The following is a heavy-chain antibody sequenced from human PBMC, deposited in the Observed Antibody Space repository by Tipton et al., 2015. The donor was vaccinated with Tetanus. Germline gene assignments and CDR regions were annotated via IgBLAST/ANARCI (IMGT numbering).Heavy chain of an antibody. V-gene: IGHV4-39*01. D-gene: IGHD1/OR15-1a*01. CDR1: GGSIRSGTYY. Sequence: PGLVKPSETLSLTCTVSGGSIRSGTYYWNWIRQSPGKGLEWIGNIYSYSGSTFQNPSLNSRVTISLDTSKNQFSLTLRSVTAADTAVYYCATTTDNWFDPWGQGTLVTVSS. CDR3: ATTTDNWFDP. CDR2: IYSYSGST. J-gene: IGHJ5*02.